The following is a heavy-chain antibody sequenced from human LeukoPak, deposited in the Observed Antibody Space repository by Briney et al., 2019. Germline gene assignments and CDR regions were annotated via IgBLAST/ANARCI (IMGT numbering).Heavy chain of an antibody. J-gene: IGHJ4*02. D-gene: IGHD5-12*01. V-gene: IGHV4-4*07. CDR3: AREETTRSLRAFDC. CDR1: NGSVGCNF. Sequence: SETLSLTCSVSNGSVGCNFWTYMRQPGGQGVGWIGRIHTSGTTNYNPSLKSRVTMSVDTSKNQFFLELSSVTAADTAVYYCAREETTRSLRAFDCWGQGTLVTVSS. CDR2: IHTSGTT.